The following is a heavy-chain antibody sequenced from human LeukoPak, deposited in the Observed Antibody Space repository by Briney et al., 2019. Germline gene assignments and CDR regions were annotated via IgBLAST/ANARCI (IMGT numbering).Heavy chain of an antibody. Sequence: GASVKVSCKASGGTFSSYAISWVRQAPGQGLEWMGGIIPIFGTANYAQKFQGRVTITADESTSTAYMELSSLRSEDTAVYYCATPYYYGSGSYYLLYWGQGTLVTVSS. CDR1: GGTFSSYA. D-gene: IGHD3-10*01. J-gene: IGHJ4*02. V-gene: IGHV1-69*13. CDR2: IIPIFGTA. CDR3: ATPYYYGSGSYYLLY.